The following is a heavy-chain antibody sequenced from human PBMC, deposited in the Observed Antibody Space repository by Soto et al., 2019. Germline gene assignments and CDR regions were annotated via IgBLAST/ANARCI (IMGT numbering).Heavy chain of an antibody. Sequence: SETLRLTCSAYGGSISSAYYYWSWIRQPPGQGLQRIGNTSYSGNTCYNPSRKSRHIISIDTSNNQFSQNVGSATAADAAVYYCASSSLYGLDGWGQGTAVTVSS. CDR1: GGSISSAYYY. J-gene: IGHJ6*02. CDR3: ASSSLYGLDG. CDR2: TSYSGNT. V-gene: IGHV4-30-4*02.